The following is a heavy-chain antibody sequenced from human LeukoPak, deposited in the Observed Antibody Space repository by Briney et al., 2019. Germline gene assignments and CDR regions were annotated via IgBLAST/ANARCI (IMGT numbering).Heavy chain of an antibody. D-gene: IGHD3-22*01. Sequence: ASVKVSCKASGYTFTSYYMHWVRQAPGQGLEWMGIINPSGGSTSYAQKFQGRVTMTRDTSTSTVYMELSSLRSEDTAVYYCARGLGLRAYYYDSSGYYGPLFDYWGQGTLVTVSS. CDR2: INPSGGST. CDR1: GYTFTSYY. CDR3: ARGLGLRAYYYDSSGYYGPLFDY. V-gene: IGHV1-46*01. J-gene: IGHJ4*02.